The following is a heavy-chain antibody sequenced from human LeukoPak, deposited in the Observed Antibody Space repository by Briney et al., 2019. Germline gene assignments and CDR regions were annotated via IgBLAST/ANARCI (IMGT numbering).Heavy chain of an antibody. CDR2: ISGSAGST. D-gene: IGHD3-10*01. J-gene: IGHJ4*02. CDR1: GFTFSNYA. CDR3: AKERFGSGSPYYSDY. V-gene: IGHV3-23*01. Sequence: GGSLRLSCAASGFTFSNYAMTWVRQAPGKGLEWVSVISGSAGSTYYADSVKGRFTISRDNSNNTLYLQMDSLRGDDAAVYYCAKERFGSGSPYYSDYWGQGTLVTVSS.